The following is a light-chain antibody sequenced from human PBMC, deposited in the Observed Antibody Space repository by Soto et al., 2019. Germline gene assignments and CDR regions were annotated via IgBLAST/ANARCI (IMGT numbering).Light chain of an antibody. V-gene: IGKV3-15*01. J-gene: IGKJ1*01. CDR2: GAS. Sequence: EIVMTQSPVTLSVSPGERATLSCRASQGVSSNLAWYQQKPGQAPRLLIYGASTRATGIPARFSGSRSGTEFTLTISSLQSEDFAVYYCQQYNNWPRTFGQGTKVEI. CDR3: QQYNNWPRT. CDR1: QGVSSN.